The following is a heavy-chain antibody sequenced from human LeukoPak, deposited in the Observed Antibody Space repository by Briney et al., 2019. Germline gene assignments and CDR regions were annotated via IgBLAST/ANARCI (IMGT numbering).Heavy chain of an antibody. J-gene: IGHJ6*02. CDR2: FDPEDGET. D-gene: IGHD2-2*01. CDR1: GYTLTELS. V-gene: IGHV1-24*01. Sequence: ASVKVSCKVSGYTLTELSMHWVRQAPGKGLEWMGGFDPEDGETIYAQKFQGRVTMTEDTSTDTAYMELSSLRSEDTAVYYCATAVWAQNIVVVPAAPDNYYYYGMDVWGQGTTVTVSS. CDR3: ATAVWAQNIVVVPAAPDNYYYYGMDV.